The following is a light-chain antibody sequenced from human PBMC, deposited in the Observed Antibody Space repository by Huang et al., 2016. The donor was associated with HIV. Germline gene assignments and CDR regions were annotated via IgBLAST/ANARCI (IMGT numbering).Light chain of an antibody. J-gene: IGKJ4*01. V-gene: IGKV1-39*01. CDR3: QQSYNTPLT. CDR2: AAS. Sequence: DIQMTQSPSSLSASVGDRVTITCRASQSINSYLNWYQQKPGKAPKVLIYAASSLQSGVPSRFSGSGSGTDFTLTINSLQPEDFAIYYCQQSYNTPLTFGGGTGLEFK. CDR1: QSINSY.